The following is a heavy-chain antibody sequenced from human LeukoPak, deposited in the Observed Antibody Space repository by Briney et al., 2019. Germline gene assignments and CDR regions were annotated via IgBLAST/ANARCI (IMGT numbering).Heavy chain of an antibody. CDR1: GGTFSSYA. CDR3: ARRTVRGAPYYYYMDV. Sequence: SVKVSCKASGGTFSSYAISWVRQAPGQGLEWMGGIIPIFGTANYAQKFQGRVTITADESTSTAYMELSSLRSEDTAVYYCARRTVRGAPYYYYMDVWGKGTTVTVSS. J-gene: IGHJ6*03. D-gene: IGHD3-10*01. V-gene: IGHV1-69*13. CDR2: IIPIFGTA.